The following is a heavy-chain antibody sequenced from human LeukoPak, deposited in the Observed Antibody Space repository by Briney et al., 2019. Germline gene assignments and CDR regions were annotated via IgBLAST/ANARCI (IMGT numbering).Heavy chain of an antibody. CDR1: GFTFSSYG. Sequence: PGGSPRLSCAASGFTFSSYGMHWVRQAPGKGLEWVAVISYDGSNKYYADSVKGRFTISRDNSKNTLYLQMNSLRAEDTAVYYCAKAPSYYDILTGYYLGRDYYYGMDVWGQGTTVTVSS. J-gene: IGHJ6*02. CDR2: ISYDGSNK. D-gene: IGHD3-9*01. V-gene: IGHV3-30*18. CDR3: AKAPSYYDILTGYYLGRDYYYGMDV.